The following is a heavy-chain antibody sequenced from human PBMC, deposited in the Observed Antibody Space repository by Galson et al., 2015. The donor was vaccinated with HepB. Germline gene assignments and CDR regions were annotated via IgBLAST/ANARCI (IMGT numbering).Heavy chain of an antibody. CDR2: VSYDAKHY. V-gene: IGHV3-30*18. J-gene: IGHJ4*02. Sequence: LRLSCAASGFTFSSYGMHWVRQAPGKGLQWVASVSYDAKHYYYLDSVKGRFTISRDNSRNTLFLQMDTLRADDTAMYYCANADSPNQNRVGAEFDYWGQGTLVTVSS. CDR3: ANADSPNQNRVGAEFDY. D-gene: IGHD1-26*01. CDR1: GFTFSSYG.